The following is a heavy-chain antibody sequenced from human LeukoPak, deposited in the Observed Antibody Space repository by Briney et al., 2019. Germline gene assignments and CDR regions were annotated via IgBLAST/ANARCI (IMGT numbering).Heavy chain of an antibody. CDR3: ASGRYGSGTYGFVY. Sequence: SETLSLTCTVSGDSISSYYWSWIRQPPGKGLEWIGYIYYSGSTNYNPSLKSRVTISVDTPKNQFSLKLSSVTAADTAVYYCASGRYGSGTYGFVYWGQGTLVTVSS. D-gene: IGHD3-10*01. CDR2: IYYSGST. CDR1: GDSISSYY. J-gene: IGHJ4*02. V-gene: IGHV4-59*01.